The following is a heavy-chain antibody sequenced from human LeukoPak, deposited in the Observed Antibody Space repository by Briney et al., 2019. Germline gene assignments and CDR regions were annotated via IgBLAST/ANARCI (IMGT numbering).Heavy chain of an antibody. J-gene: IGHJ4*02. CDR2: IYPRDGST. V-gene: IGHV1-46*01. Sequence: ASVKVSCKASGYTFTSNYIHWVRQAPGQGLEWMGMIYPRDGSTSYAQKFQGRVTVTRDTSTSTVHMELSGLRSEDTAAYYCARNQEGFDYWGQGTLVTVSS. CDR1: GYTFTSNY. CDR3: ARNQEGFDY.